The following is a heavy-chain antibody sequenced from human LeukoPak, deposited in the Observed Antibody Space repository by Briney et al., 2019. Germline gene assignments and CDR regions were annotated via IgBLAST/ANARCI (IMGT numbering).Heavy chain of an antibody. V-gene: IGHV1-69*05. CDR1: GGTFSSYA. CDR3: ARVMGSGSYYLFDY. Sequence: SVKVSCKASGGTFSSYAISWVRQAPGQGLEWMGGIIPIFGTANYAQKFQGRVTITTDESTSTAYMELSSLRSEDTAAYYCARVMGSGSYYLFDYWGQGTLVTVSS. CDR2: IIPIFGTA. J-gene: IGHJ4*02. D-gene: IGHD1-26*01.